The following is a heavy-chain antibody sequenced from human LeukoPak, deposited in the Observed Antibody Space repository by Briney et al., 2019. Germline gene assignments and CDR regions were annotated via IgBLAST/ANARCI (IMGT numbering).Heavy chain of an antibody. CDR3: ARGRTTVVMDDY. Sequence: ASVKVSCKVSGYTLTELSMHWVRQAPGQGLEWMGIINPSGGSTSYAQKFQGRVTMTRDTSTSTVYMELSSLRSEDTAVYYCARGRTTVVMDDYWGQGTLVTVSS. J-gene: IGHJ4*02. CDR1: GYTLTELS. D-gene: IGHD4-23*01. V-gene: IGHV1-46*01. CDR2: INPSGGST.